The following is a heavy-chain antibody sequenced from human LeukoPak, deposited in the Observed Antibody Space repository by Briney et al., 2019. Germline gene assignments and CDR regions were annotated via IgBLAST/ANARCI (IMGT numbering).Heavy chain of an antibody. J-gene: IGHJ5*02. CDR1: GFTFDNYA. V-gene: IGHV3-9*01. CDR2: ISWNSGSI. D-gene: IGHD3-16*01. Sequence: GGSLRLSCAASGFTFDNYAMHWVRQAPGKGLEWVSGISWNSGSIGYADSVKGRFTISRDNAKNSLYLQMNSLRAEDTALYYCAEDSSPGPFGWFDPWGQGTLVTVSS. CDR3: AEDSSPGPFGWFDP.